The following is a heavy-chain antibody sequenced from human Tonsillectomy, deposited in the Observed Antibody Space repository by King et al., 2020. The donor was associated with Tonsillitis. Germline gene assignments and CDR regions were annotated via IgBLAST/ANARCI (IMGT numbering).Heavy chain of an antibody. CDR1: GFTFSSYG. J-gene: IGHJ4*02. D-gene: IGHD1-26*01. CDR3: ASVERELLWARLDY. V-gene: IGHV3-33*01. Sequence: VQLVESGGGVVQPGRSLRLSCAASGFTFSSYGMHWVRQAPGKGLEWVAVIWYDGSIKYYADSVKGRFTISRDNSKNTLYLQMNSLRAEDTAVYYCASVERELLWARLDYWGQGPLVTVSS. CDR2: IWYDGSIK.